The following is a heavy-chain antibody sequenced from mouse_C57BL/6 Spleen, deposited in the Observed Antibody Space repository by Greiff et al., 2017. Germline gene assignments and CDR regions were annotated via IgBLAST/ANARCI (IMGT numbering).Heavy chain of an antibody. Sequence: VQLQQPGAELVKPGASVTLSCKASGYTFTSYWMQWVKQRPGQGLEWIGEIDPSDSYTNYTQKFKGKATLTEDTSSSTAYMQHSSLTSEDSAVYYCALERRDSAGPGAMDYWGQGTSVTVSS. CDR2: IDPSDSYT. CDR1: GYTFTSYW. D-gene: IGHD3-2*02. V-gene: IGHV1-50*01. CDR3: ALERRDSAGPGAMDY. J-gene: IGHJ4*01.